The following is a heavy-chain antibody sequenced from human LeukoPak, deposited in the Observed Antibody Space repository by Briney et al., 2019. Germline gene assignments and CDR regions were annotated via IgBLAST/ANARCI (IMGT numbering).Heavy chain of an antibody. J-gene: IGHJ4*02. CDR1: GGSISSSSYY. Sequence: SETLSLTCTVSGGSISSSSYYWGWIRQPPGKGLEWIGSIYYSGSTYYNPSLKSRVTISVDTSKNQFSLKLSSVTAADTAVYYCARDRGPRYCSSTSCSMFDYWGQGTLATVSS. D-gene: IGHD2-2*01. CDR2: IYYSGST. V-gene: IGHV4-39*07. CDR3: ARDRGPRYCSSTSCSMFDY.